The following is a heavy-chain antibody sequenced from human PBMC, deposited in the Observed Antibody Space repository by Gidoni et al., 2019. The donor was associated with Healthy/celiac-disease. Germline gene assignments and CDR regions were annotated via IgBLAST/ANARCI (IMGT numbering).Heavy chain of an antibody. J-gene: IGHJ4*02. CDR1: GFTFEDYA. V-gene: IGHV3-9*01. D-gene: IGHD1-26*01. Sequence: DVQLVESGGGLVQHGRSLRLSCAASGFTFEDYAMHWVRQAPGKGLEWVSGISWNSGSIGYADSVKGRFTISRDNAKNSLYLQMNSLRAEDTALYYCAKESGSYDLDYWGQGTLVTVSS. CDR2: ISWNSGSI. CDR3: AKESGSYDLDY.